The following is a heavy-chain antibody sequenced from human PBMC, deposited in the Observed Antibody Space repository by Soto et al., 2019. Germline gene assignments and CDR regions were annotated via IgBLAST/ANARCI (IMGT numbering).Heavy chain of an antibody. CDR3: ARVLSGYYFDY. CDR1: GFTFSSYA. D-gene: IGHD3-22*01. V-gene: IGHV3-30-3*01. CDR2: ISYDGSNK. J-gene: IGHJ4*02. Sequence: LRLSCAASGFTFSSYAMHRVRQAPGKGLEWVAVISYDGSNKYYADSVKGRFTISRDNSKNTLYLQMNSLRAEDTAVYYCARVLSGYYFDYWGQGTLVTVSS.